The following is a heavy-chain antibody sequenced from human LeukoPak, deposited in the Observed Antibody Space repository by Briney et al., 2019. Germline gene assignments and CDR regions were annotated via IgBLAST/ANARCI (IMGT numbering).Heavy chain of an antibody. V-gene: IGHV1-69*04. Sequence: ASVKLSCKASGGTFSSYAISWVRQAPGQGLEWMGSIIPILGIANYAQKFQGRVTITADKSTSTDYMELSSLRSEDTAVYYCARDLMPYYYYGMDVWGQGTTVTVSS. CDR3: ARDLMPYYYYGMDV. CDR1: GGTFSSYA. D-gene: IGHD2-2*01. CDR2: IIPILGIA. J-gene: IGHJ6*02.